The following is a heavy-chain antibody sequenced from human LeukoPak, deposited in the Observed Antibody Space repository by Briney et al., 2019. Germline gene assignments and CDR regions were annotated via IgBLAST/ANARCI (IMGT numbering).Heavy chain of an antibody. CDR2: IIPILGIA. V-gene: IGHV1-69*04. CDR1: GGTFSSYA. D-gene: IGHD4-17*01. Sequence: ASVKVSCKASGGTFSSYAISWVRQAPGQGLEWMGRIIPILGIANYAQKFQGRVTITADKSTSTAYMELSSLRSEDTAVYYCARDPHPDYGDYVGLGYWGQGTLVTVSS. CDR3: ARDPHPDYGDYVGLGY. J-gene: IGHJ4*02.